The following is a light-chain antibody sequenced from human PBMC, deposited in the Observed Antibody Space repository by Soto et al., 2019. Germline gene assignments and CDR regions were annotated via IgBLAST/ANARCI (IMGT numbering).Light chain of an antibody. V-gene: IGKV3-20*01. CDR1: QTVSSTY. J-gene: IGKJ4*01. CDR3: QQYGSSPLT. CDR2: GAS. Sequence: DIVLTQAPDNLSLSPGDSATLSCRASQTVSSTYLAWYQQKRGQAPRLLIYGASSRATGIPDRFSGSGSGTDFTLTISRLKPEDFALYYCQQYGSSPLTFGGGTKVDIK.